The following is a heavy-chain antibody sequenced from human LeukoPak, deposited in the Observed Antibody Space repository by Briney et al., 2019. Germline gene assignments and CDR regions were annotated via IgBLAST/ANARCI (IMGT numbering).Heavy chain of an antibody. D-gene: IGHD3-22*01. V-gene: IGHV4-31*03. CDR3: ARANYYDSSGYYFNDY. CDR2: IYYSGST. Sequence: SQTLSLTCTVSGGSISSGGYYWSWLRQRPGKGLEWIGYIYYSGSTYYNPSLKSRVTISVDTSKNQFSLKLSSVTAADTAVYYCARANYYDSSGYYFNDYWGQGTLVTVSS. CDR1: GGSISSGGYY. J-gene: IGHJ4*02.